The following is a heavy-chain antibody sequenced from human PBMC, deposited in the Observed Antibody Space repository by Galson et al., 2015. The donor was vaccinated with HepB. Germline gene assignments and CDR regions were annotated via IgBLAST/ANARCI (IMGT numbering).Heavy chain of an antibody. CDR2: ISSSSSTI. CDR3: ARPRGCSGGSCYYPTLGIDY. J-gene: IGHJ4*02. V-gene: IGHV3-48*04. D-gene: IGHD2-15*01. CDR1: GFTFSSYS. Sequence: SLRLSCAASGFTFSSYSMNWVRQAPGKGLEWVSYISSSSSTIYYADSVKGRFTISRDNAKNLLYLQMNSLRAEDTAVYYCARPRGCSGGSCYYPTLGIDYWGQGTLVTVSS.